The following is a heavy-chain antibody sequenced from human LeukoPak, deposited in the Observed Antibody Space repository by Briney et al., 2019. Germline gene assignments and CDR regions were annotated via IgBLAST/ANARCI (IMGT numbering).Heavy chain of an antibody. J-gene: IGHJ6*02. D-gene: IGHD6-19*01. Sequence: SSETLSLTCTVSGGSISSYYWSWIRQPPGKGLEWIGCIYYSGSTNYNPSLKSRVTISVDTSKNQFSLKLSSVTAADTAVYYCAFDSSGSSYYGMDVWGQGTTVTVSS. CDR2: IYYSGST. CDR3: AFDSSGSSYYGMDV. CDR1: GGSISSYY. V-gene: IGHV4-59*01.